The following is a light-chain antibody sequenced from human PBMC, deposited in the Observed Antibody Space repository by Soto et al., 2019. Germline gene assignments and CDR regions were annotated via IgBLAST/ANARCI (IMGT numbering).Light chain of an antibody. Sequence: QSALTQPPSASGSPGQSVSISCSGTSSDVGDYNYVSWYQQQPGKAPKLIIYDVIKRPSGVPDRFSGSKSGNTASLTVSGLQAEDEAEYYCASYAGNNNFVFGTGTKLTVL. V-gene: IGLV2-8*01. CDR3: ASYAGNNNFV. CDR2: DVI. CDR1: SSDVGDYNY. J-gene: IGLJ1*01.